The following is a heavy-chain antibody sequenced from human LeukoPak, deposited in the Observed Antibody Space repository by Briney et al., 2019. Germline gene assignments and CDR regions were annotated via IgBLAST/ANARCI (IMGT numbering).Heavy chain of an antibody. V-gene: IGHV3-74*01. CDR2: INGDGRNI. CDR1: GFTFSSYW. J-gene: IGHJ4*02. Sequence: GGSLRLSCVASGFTFSSYWMHWVRQDPRKGLVWVSRINGDGRNINYADSVKGRFTISRDNSKNTLYLQMNSLRAEDTAVYYCARAIAAAGTPYYFDYWGQGSLVTVSS. D-gene: IGHD6-13*01. CDR3: ARAIAAAGTPYYFDY.